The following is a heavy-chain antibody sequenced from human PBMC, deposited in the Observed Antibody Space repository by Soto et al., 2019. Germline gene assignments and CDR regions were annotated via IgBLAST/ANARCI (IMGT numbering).Heavy chain of an antibody. D-gene: IGHD3-10*01. Sequence: QVQLQQWGAGLLKPSETLSLTCAVYGGSFSGYYWSWIRQPTGKGLEWIGEINHSGSTNYNPSLKSRVTISVDTSKNQFSLKLSSVTAADTAVYYCARGGLRLWPYYYYYGMDVWGQGTTVTVSS. J-gene: IGHJ6*02. CDR1: GGSFSGYY. V-gene: IGHV4-34*01. CDR2: INHSGST. CDR3: ARGGLRLWPYYYYYGMDV.